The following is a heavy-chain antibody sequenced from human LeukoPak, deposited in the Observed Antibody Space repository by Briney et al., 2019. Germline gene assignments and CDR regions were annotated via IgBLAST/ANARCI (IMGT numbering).Heavy chain of an antibody. CDR2: IYSGGST. J-gene: IGHJ6*02. CDR3: ASRSTRNYYYYGMDV. CDR1: GFTVSSNY. V-gene: IGHV3-66*01. D-gene: IGHD2-2*01. Sequence: PGGSLRLSCAASGFTVSSNYMSWVRQAPGKGLEWVSVIYSGGSTYYADSVKGRFTISRDNSKNTLYLQMNSLRAEDTPVYYCASRSTRNYYYYGMDVWGQGTTVTVSS.